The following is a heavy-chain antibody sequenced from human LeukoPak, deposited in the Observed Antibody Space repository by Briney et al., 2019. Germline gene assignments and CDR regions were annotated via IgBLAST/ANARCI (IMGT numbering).Heavy chain of an antibody. J-gene: IGHJ4*02. V-gene: IGHV4-38-2*02. CDR1: GYSISSGYY. Sequence: PSETLSLTCTVSGYSISSGYYWGWIRQPPGKGLEWIGSIYHSGSTYYNPSLKSRVTISADTSKNQFSLKLSSVTAADTAVYYCAREQDGPTGYWGQGTLVTVSS. CDR3: AREQDGPTGY. CDR2: IYHSGST. D-gene: IGHD5-24*01.